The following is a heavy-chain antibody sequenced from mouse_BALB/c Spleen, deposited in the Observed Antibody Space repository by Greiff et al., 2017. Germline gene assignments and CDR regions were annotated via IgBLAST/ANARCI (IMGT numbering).Heavy chain of an antibody. Sequence: QVHVKQSGPGLVAPSQSLSITCTVSGFSLTGYGVNWVRQPPGKGLEWLGMIWGDGSTDYNSALKSRLSISKDNSKSQVFLKMNSLQTDDTARYYCARDHYYGSSYGFDYWGQGTTLTVSS. D-gene: IGHD1-1*01. CDR1: GFSLTGYG. CDR3: ARDHYYGSSYGFDY. J-gene: IGHJ2*01. CDR2: IWGDGST. V-gene: IGHV2-6-7*01.